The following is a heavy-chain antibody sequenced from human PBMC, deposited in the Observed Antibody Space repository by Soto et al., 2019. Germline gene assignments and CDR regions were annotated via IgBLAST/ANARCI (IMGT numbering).Heavy chain of an antibody. CDR1: GGSISSYY. V-gene: IGHV4-59*08. CDR3: ARHKIVTTPGYYYYYYMDV. CDR2: IYYSGST. J-gene: IGHJ6*03. Sequence: SETLSLTCTVSGGSISSYYWSWIRQPPGKGLEWIGYIYYSGSTNYNPSLKSRVTISVDTSKNQFSLKLSSVTAADTAVYYCARHKIVTTPGYYYYYYMDVWGKGTTVTVSS. D-gene: IGHD4-4*01.